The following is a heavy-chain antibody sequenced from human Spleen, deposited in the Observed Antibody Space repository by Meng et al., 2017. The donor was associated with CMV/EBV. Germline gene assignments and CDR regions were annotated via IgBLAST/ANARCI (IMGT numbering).Heavy chain of an antibody. J-gene: IGHJ5*02. CDR1: GYTFTAHY. V-gene: IGHV1-2*04. Sequence: CKASGYTFTAHYMHWVRQAPGQGLEWMGWINHYSGGTKYAQKFQGWVALTRDTSTSTVYMEVSRLKSDDTAVYYCARDEGSTENWFDPWGRGTLVTVSS. CDR2: INHYSGGT. CDR3: ARDEGSTENWFDP.